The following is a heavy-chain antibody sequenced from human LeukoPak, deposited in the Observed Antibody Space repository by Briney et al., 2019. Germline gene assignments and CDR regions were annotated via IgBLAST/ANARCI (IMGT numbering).Heavy chain of an antibody. D-gene: IGHD2-8*02. Sequence: PGGSLRLSCAASGFTFSSYWMTWVRQAPGKGLEWVANIKQDGSEKCSVDSVKGRFTISRDNARSSLYLQMNSLRAEDTALYYCARDSGGFDYWGQGTLVTVSS. CDR1: GFTFSSYW. CDR2: IKQDGSEK. V-gene: IGHV3-7*01. CDR3: ARDSGGFDY. J-gene: IGHJ4*02.